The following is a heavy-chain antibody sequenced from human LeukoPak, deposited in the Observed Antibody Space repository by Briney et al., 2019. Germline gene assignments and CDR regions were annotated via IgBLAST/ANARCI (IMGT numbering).Heavy chain of an antibody. V-gene: IGHV4-59*01. J-gene: IGHJ5*01. Sequence: PSETLSLTCIVSGGSISNYYWSWIRQPPGKGLEWIGYIYYSGSTNYNPSLKSRVTISVDTSKNQFSLKLSSVTAADTAVYYCARVPGTRRLDSWGQGTLVTVSS. D-gene: IGHD1-1*01. CDR2: IYYSGST. CDR3: ARVPGTRRLDS. CDR1: GGSISNYY.